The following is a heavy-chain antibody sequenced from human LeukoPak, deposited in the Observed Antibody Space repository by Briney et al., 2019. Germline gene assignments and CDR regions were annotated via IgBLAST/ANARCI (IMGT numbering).Heavy chain of an antibody. V-gene: IGHV1-2*02. CDR3: ARGRGGATTGPDH. Sequence: ASVKVSCKASGYTFNGYYMHWVRQAPGQGLESMGWINSNSGARNYAQKFQGRVTMSRDTSINTAYMELSRLTSDDTAVYYCARGRGGATTGPDHWGQGALVTVSS. CDR1: GYTFNGYY. CDR2: INSNSGAR. J-gene: IGHJ4*02. D-gene: IGHD1-26*01.